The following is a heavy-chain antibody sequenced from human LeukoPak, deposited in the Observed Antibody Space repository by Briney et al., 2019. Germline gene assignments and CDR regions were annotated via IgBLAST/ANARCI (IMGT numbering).Heavy chain of an antibody. Sequence: PGGSLRLSCAASGFTFSSYSMSWVRQAPGKGLEWVANIKQDGSEKYYVDSVKGRFTISRDNAKNSLYLQMNSLRAEDTAVYYCASLFGHTIFGVVIQYFQHWGQGTLVTVSS. CDR2: IKQDGSEK. D-gene: IGHD3-3*01. J-gene: IGHJ1*01. CDR3: ASLFGHTIFGVVIQYFQH. CDR1: GFTFSSYS. V-gene: IGHV3-7*01.